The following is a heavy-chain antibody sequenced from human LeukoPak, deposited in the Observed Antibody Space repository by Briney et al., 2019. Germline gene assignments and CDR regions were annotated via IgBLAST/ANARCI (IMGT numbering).Heavy chain of an antibody. D-gene: IGHD3-22*01. V-gene: IGHV4-34*01. CDR2: INXSGST. Sequence: QXXGXGXXGXGXINXSGSTNYNPSLKSRVTISVDTSKNQFSLKLSSVTAADTAVYYCARDGELYDSSGYVIWFDPWGQGTLVTVSS. J-gene: IGHJ5*02. CDR3: ARDGELYDSSGYVIWFDP.